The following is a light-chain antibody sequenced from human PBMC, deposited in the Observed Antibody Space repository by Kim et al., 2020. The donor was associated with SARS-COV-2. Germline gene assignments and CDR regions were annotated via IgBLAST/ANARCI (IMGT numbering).Light chain of an antibody. Sequence: SPGESATLSCRASQSVSSSYLAWYQQKPGQAPRLLIYGASSRATGIPDRFSGSGSGTDFTLTISRLEPEDFAVYYCQQYVTSPLTFGGGTKVDIK. J-gene: IGKJ4*01. V-gene: IGKV3-20*01. CDR2: GAS. CDR3: QQYVTSPLT. CDR1: QSVSSSY.